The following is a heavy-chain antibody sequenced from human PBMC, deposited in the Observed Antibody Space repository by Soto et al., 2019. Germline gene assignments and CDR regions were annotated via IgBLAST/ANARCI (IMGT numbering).Heavy chain of an antibody. Sequence: PGGSLRLSCAASGFTFSSYAMSWVRQAPGKGLEWVSAISGSGGSTYYADSVKGRFTISGDNSKNTLCLQMNSLRAEDTAVYYCANYSRSSGWFDPWGQGTLVTVSS. D-gene: IGHD6-13*01. CDR2: ISGSGGST. CDR1: GFTFSSYA. J-gene: IGHJ5*02. V-gene: IGHV3-23*01. CDR3: ANYSRSSGWFDP.